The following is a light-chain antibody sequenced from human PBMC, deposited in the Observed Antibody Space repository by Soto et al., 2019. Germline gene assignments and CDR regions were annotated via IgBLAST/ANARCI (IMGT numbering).Light chain of an antibody. V-gene: IGLV2-14*01. CDR3: GSCKSSRPPGV. CDR2: DVT. Sequence: QSVLTQPASVSGSPGQSITISCTGTSSDVGGYNYVSWYQQHPGKAPKLMIYDVTNRPSGVSNRFSGSKSGNTASLTISGLQAEEEANYYCGSCKSSRPPGVFGGGTKVTVL. J-gene: IGLJ1*01. CDR1: SSDVGGYNY.